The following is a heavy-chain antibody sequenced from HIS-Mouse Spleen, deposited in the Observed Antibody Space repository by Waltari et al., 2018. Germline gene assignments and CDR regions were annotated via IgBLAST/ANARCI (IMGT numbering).Heavy chain of an antibody. D-gene: IGHD6-13*01. CDR1: GGSISSSSYY. CDR3: AREIPYSSSWYDWYFDL. J-gene: IGHJ2*01. CDR2: IYYSGGT. Sequence: QLQLQESGPGLVKPSETLSLTCPVPGGSISSSSYYWGWIRPPPGKGLEGIGSIYYSGGTYYNPSLKSRGTISVDTSKNQFSLKLRSGTAADTAVYYWAREIPYSSSWYDWYFDLWGRGTLVTVSS. V-gene: IGHV4-39*07.